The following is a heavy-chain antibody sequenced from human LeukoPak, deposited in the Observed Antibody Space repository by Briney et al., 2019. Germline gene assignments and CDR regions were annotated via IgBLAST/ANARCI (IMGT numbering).Heavy chain of an antibody. V-gene: IGHV4-39*02. CDR1: GGSISSSSYY. D-gene: IGHD2-15*01. Sequence: PSETLSLTCTVSGGSISSSSYYWGWIRQPPGKGLEWIGSIYYSGSTYYNPSLKSRVTISVDTSKDQFSLKLSSVTAADTAVYYCARDLGVVVVAANWFDPWGQGTLVTVSS. J-gene: IGHJ5*02. CDR3: ARDLGVVVVAANWFDP. CDR2: IYYSGST.